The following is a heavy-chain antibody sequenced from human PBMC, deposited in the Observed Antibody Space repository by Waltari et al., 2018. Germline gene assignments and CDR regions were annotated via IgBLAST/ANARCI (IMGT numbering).Heavy chain of an antibody. CDR2: INYDGSQK. Sequence: EVQLVESGGGLVQPGGSLRLSCGASEFTFSRYWMSWVRQTPGRGLEWVANINYDGSQKYYVDSVKGRFTISRDNAKNSVYLQMNRLRVEDTAVYYCAKSRGFEYWGQGTLITVSS. CDR1: EFTFSRYW. D-gene: IGHD2-2*01. CDR3: AKSRGFEY. V-gene: IGHV3-7*01. J-gene: IGHJ4*02.